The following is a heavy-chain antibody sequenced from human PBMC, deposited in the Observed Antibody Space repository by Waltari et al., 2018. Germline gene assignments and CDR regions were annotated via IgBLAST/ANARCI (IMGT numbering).Heavy chain of an antibody. J-gene: IGHJ5*02. CDR3: ASSSSWYKVWLDP. V-gene: IGHV1-46*01. CDR2: INPSGGST. CDR1: GYTFTSYY. D-gene: IGHD6-13*01. Sequence: QVQLVQSGAEVKKPGASVKVSCKASGYTFTSYYMHWVRPAPGQGLEWMGIINPSGGSTSYAQKFQGRVTMTRDTSTSTVYMELSSLRSEDTAVYYCASSSSWYKVWLDPWGQGTLVTVSS.